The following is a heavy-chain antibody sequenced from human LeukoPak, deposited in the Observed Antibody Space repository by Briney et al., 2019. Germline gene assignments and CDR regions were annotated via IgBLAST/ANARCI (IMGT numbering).Heavy chain of an antibody. D-gene: IGHD4-17*01. Sequence: GASVKVSCKASGYTFTSYYLHWVRQAPGQGLEWMGIINPSDGSTSYAQRFQGRVTITRDTSTSTVYMELSSLRSEDTAVYYCATLMSSVTTTDYWGQGTLVTVSS. CDR3: ATLMSSVTTTDY. CDR2: INPSDGST. V-gene: IGHV1-46*01. J-gene: IGHJ4*02. CDR1: GYTFTSYY.